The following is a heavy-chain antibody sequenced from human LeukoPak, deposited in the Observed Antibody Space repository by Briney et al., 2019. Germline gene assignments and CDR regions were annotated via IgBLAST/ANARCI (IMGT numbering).Heavy chain of an antibody. Sequence: GGSLRLSCAASGFTFSSYAMSWVRQAPGKGLEWVSAISGSGGSTYYADSVKGRFTMSRDNSNDTLFLQMNSLRVVDTALYYCAKGAFSSSFPHFDYWGQGILVTVSS. D-gene: IGHD6-6*01. CDR1: GFTFSSYA. CDR2: ISGSGGST. CDR3: AKGAFSSSFPHFDY. J-gene: IGHJ4*02. V-gene: IGHV3-23*01.